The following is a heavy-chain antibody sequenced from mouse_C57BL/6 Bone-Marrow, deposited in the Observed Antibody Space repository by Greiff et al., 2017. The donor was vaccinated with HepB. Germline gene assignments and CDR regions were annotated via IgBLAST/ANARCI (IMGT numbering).Heavy chain of an antibody. V-gene: IGHV1-63*01. CDR1: GYTFTNYW. CDR2: IYPGGGYT. J-gene: IGHJ1*03. CDR3: ARRGGGYWYFDV. Sequence: QVQLKESGAELVRPGTSVKMSCKASGYTFTNYWIGWAKQRPGHGLEWIGDIYPGGGYTNYNEKFKGKATLTADKSSSTAYMQFSSLTSEDSAIYYCARRGGGYWYFDVWGTGTTVTVSS.